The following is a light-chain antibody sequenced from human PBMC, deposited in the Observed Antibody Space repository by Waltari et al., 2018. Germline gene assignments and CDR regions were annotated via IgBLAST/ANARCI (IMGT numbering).Light chain of an antibody. CDR2: KDS. CDR3: QSADTSDTYV. Sequence: SYELTQPPSVSVSPGQTARITCSADALSKQYTYWYQQKPGQAPVLVIYKDSARPSGIPLRFSGSSSGTTVTLTISGGQAEDEADYYCQSADTSDTYVFGTGTKVTVL. J-gene: IGLJ1*01. V-gene: IGLV3-25*03. CDR1: ALSKQY.